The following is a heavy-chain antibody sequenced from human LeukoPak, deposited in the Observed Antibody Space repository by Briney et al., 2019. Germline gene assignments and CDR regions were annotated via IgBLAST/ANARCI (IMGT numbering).Heavy chain of an antibody. CDR2: ISYDGSNK. D-gene: IGHD1-26*01. CDR1: GFTFSSYA. Sequence: QPGGSLRLSCAASGFTFSSYAMHWVRQAPGKGLEWVAVISYDGSNKYYADSVKGRFTISRDNSKNTLYLQMNSLRAEDTAVYYCARGPGRNAFDIWGQGTMVTVSS. J-gene: IGHJ3*02. V-gene: IGHV3-30-3*01. CDR3: ARGPGRNAFDI.